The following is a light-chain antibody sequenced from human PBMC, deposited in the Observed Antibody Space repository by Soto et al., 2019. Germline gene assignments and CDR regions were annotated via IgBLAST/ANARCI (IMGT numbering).Light chain of an antibody. J-gene: IGKJ3*01. CDR3: QKYCSFPV. CDR2: AAS. V-gene: IGKV1-27*01. CDR1: QGIRNY. Sequence: DIQMTQSPTSLSASVGDRVTITCRASQGIRNYVAWYQQIPGKAPKLLIYAASTLQSGVTSRFSGSGSGTDFTLTINGLQPYDVATSSCQKYCSFPVFGPPTKVEIK.